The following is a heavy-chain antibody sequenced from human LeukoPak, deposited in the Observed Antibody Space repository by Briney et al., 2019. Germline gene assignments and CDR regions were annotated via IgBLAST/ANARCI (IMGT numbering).Heavy chain of an antibody. Sequence: SETLSHTCTVSGGSISSYHWSWIRQPPGKGLEWIGYIYDSGNTNYNPSLKSRVTISIDTSKNQFSLKVSSVIAADTAVYYCARETIAAAGAYYYYYMDVWGKGTTVTVSS. CDR1: GGSISSYH. CDR2: IYDSGNT. V-gene: IGHV4-59*12. CDR3: ARETIAAAGAYYYYYMDV. J-gene: IGHJ6*03. D-gene: IGHD6-13*01.